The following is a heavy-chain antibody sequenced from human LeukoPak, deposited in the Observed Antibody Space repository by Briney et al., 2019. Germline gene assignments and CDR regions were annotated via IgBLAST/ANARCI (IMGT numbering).Heavy chain of an antibody. CDR3: ARPWNSGYMYYLDH. CDR1: GGSISRYY. CDR2: IYYSGST. Sequence: SETLSLTCTVSGGSISRYYWSWIRQPPGKGLEWIANIYYSGSTYYNPSLKSRVTISVDTSKNQFSLNLSSVTAADTAVYYCARPWNSGYMYYLDHWGQGTQVTVSS. V-gene: IGHV4-59*04. D-gene: IGHD3-22*01. J-gene: IGHJ4*02.